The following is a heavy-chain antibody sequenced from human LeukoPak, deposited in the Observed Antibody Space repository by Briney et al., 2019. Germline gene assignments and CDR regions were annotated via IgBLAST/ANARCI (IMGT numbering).Heavy chain of an antibody. CDR1: GGSISSSNYY. V-gene: IGHV4-39*01. J-gene: IGHJ4*02. CDR2: IYYTGST. D-gene: IGHD5-24*01. CDR3: ARGLRDGYTLFYFDY. Sequence: PSETLSLTCTVSGGSISSSNYYWGWIRQPPGKGLEWIGTIYYTGSTFYNPSLKSRVTISVDTSKNQFSMKLSSVTAADTAVYFCARGLRDGYTLFYFDYWGQGTLVTVSS.